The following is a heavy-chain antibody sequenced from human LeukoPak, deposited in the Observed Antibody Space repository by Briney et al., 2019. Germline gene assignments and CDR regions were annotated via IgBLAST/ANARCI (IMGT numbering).Heavy chain of an antibody. CDR1: GYSISRDYY. CDR2: VHESGSS. J-gene: IGHJ4*02. V-gene: IGHV4-38-2*01. CDR3: VRGEVGDFDS. D-gene: IGHD1-26*01. Sequence: PSETLSLTCAVSGYSISRDYYWGWVRQSPGKRPQWLGSVHESGSSHHNPSLRTRVTIELDTSENEFSLTLTSVTAADSGTYYCVRGEVGDFDSWGQGTLVIVSS.